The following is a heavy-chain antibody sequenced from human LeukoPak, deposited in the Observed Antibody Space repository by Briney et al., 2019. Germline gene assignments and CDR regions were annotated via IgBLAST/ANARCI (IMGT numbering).Heavy chain of an antibody. CDR3: ASEGQLIRQYIY. CDR2: ISWNSGSI. CDR1: GFTFDDYA. J-gene: IGHJ4*02. D-gene: IGHD4-11*01. Sequence: GGSLRLSCAASGFTFDDYAMHWVRQAPGKGLEWVSGISWNSGSIGYADSVKGRFTISRDNAQNSLYLEMNTLRAEDTAVYYCASEGQLIRQYIYWGQGTLVTVSS. V-gene: IGHV3-9*01.